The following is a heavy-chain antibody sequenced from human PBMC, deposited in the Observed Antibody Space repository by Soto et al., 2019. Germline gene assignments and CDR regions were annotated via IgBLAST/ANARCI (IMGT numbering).Heavy chain of an antibody. Sequence: ASVKVSCKASGYTFTSYAMHWVRQAPGQRLEWMGWINAGNGNTKYSQKFQGRVTITRDTSASTAYMELSSLRSEDTAVYYCERDRRELGSGSYYQYYYGMDVWGQGTTVTVSS. J-gene: IGHJ6*02. CDR1: GYTFTSYA. CDR3: ERDRRELGSGSYYQYYYGMDV. V-gene: IGHV1-3*01. CDR2: INAGNGNT. D-gene: IGHD3-10*01.